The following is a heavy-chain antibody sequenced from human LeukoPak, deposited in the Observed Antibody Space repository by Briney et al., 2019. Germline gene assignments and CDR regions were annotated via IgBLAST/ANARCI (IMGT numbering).Heavy chain of an antibody. J-gene: IGHJ6*02. CDR1: GFTFSGSA. CDR3: TRHAEYSSLSMGYYYGMDV. D-gene: IGHD6-6*01. Sequence: GGSLRLSCAASGFTFSGSAMHWVRQASGKGLEWVGRIRSKANSYATAYAASVKGRFTISRDDSKNTAYLQMNSLKTEDTAVYYCTRHAEYSSLSMGYYYGMDVWGQGTTVTVSS. V-gene: IGHV3-73*01. CDR2: IRSKANSYAT.